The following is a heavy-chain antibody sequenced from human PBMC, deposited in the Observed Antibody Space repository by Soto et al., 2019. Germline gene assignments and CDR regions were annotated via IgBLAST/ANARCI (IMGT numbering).Heavy chain of an antibody. CDR2: ISTSGDTK. V-gene: IGHV3-48*03. CDR1: GFTFSSYE. Sequence: PGGSLRLSFAASGFTFSSYEMNWVRQAPGKGLEWVSYISTSGDTKYYADSVKGRFTISRDNAKNSVYLQMNSLRAEDTAVYYCARDGYSYGSPFDYWGQGTLVTVSS. J-gene: IGHJ4*02. CDR3: ARDGYSYGSPFDY. D-gene: IGHD5-18*01.